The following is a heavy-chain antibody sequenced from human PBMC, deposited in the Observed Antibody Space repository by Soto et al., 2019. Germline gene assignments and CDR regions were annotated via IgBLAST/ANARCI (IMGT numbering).Heavy chain of an antibody. V-gene: IGHV4-34*01. CDR3: ARESSPYYDFWSGYYTGADNWFDP. CDR2: INHSGST. J-gene: IGHJ5*02. D-gene: IGHD3-3*01. Sequence: PSETLSLTCAVYGGSFSGYYWSWIRQPPGKGLEWIGEINHSGSTNYNPSLKSRVTISVDTSKNQFSLKLSSVTAAETAVYYCARESSPYYDFWSGYYTGADNWFDPWGQGTLVTVS. CDR1: GGSFSGYY.